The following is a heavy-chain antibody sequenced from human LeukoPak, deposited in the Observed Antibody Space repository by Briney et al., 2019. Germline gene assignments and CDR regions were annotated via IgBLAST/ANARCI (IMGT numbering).Heavy chain of an antibody. CDR3: ASGDVTVTNNFDF. V-gene: IGHV1-8*02. CDR1: GYTFTSYG. CDR2: MNPNSGYT. D-gene: IGHD4-17*01. Sequence: ASVKVSCKASGYTFTSYGISWVRQATGQGLEWMGWMNPNSGYTYSVQKFQGRVTMTKSTSISTAYMELSSLRSEDTAIYYCASGDVTVTNNFDFWGQGTLVTVSS. J-gene: IGHJ4*02.